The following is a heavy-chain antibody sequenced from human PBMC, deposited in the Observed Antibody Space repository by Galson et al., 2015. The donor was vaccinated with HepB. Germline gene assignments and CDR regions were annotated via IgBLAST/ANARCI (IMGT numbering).Heavy chain of an antibody. D-gene: IGHD3-10*01. J-gene: IGHJ4*02. CDR1: GFTFSSFW. V-gene: IGHV3-7*03. CDR3: ACVSTIIWGERDL. CDR2: IKEDGSEV. Sequence: SLRLSCATSGFTFSSFWMSWVRQAPGKGPEWVANIKEDGSEVLYVDSVKGRFTISRDNAKNSLYLQMNSLRAEDTAVYHCACVSTIIWGERDLWGQGTLVTVSS.